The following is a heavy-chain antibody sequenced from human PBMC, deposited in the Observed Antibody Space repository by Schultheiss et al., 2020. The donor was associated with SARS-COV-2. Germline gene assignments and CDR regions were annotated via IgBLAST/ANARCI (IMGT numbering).Heavy chain of an antibody. Sequence: GGSLRLSCAASGFTFSSYSMNWVRQAPGKGLEWVSSISSSSSYIYYADSVKGRFTISRDNAKNSLYLQMNSLRAEDTAVYYCAKDKDPGRDGYNFDYWGQGTLVTVSS. CDR2: ISSSSSYI. J-gene: IGHJ4*02. D-gene: IGHD5-24*01. CDR1: GFTFSSYS. V-gene: IGHV3-21*01. CDR3: AKDKDPGRDGYNFDY.